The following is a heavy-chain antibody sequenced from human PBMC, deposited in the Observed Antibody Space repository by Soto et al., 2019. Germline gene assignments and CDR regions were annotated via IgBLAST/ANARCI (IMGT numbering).Heavy chain of an antibody. J-gene: IGHJ5*02. D-gene: IGHD1-26*01. V-gene: IGHV4-39*01. CDR3: ATQEVGGTYVYTFDP. Sequence: SETLFVTGTVWGGAISSSSYYWGWIRQPPGKGLEWIGSIYYSGSTYYNPSLKSRVTISVDTSKNQFSLKLSSVTAADTAVYYCATQEVGGTYVYTFDPWGQGTLVTVSS. CDR1: GGAISSSSYY. CDR2: IYYSGST.